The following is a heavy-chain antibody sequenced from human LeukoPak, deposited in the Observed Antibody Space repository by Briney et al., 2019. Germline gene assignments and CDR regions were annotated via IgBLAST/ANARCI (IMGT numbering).Heavy chain of an antibody. V-gene: IGHV3-64D*06. CDR1: GFTFSTYV. Sequence: GGSLRLSCSVSGFTFSTYVMHWVRQAPGKGLEYVSAISSNGDNTYYADSVKGRFTISRDNSKNTLYLQMSGLRADDTAVYYCVRGTGYWGQGTLVTVSS. CDR2: ISSNGDNT. J-gene: IGHJ4*02. CDR3: VRGTGY.